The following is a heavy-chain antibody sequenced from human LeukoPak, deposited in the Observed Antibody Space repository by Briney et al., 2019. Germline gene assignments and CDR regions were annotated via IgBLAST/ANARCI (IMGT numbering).Heavy chain of an antibody. J-gene: IGHJ6*02. D-gene: IGHD2-21*02. V-gene: IGHV4-31*03. Sequence: SETLSLTCTVSGGSINSGDYFWSWIRQHPGKGLEWIGYIYYSESTHYNPSLKTRITISVDTSKNEFSLKLSSVTAADTAVYYCARVYHEGLRLDVWGQGTTVTVSS. CDR1: GGSINSGDYF. CDR3: ARVYHEGLRLDV. CDR2: IYYSEST.